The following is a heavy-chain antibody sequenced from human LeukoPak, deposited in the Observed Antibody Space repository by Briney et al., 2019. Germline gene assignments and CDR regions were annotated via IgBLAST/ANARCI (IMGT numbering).Heavy chain of an antibody. CDR2: IYYSGST. CDR1: GGSISSYY. V-gene: IGHV4-59*01. J-gene: IGHJ4*02. CDR3: ARGGYSYGLVY. D-gene: IGHD5-18*01. Sequence: SETLSLTCTVSGGSISSYYWSWIRQPPGKGLEWIGYIYYSGSTNYNPSLKGRVTISVDTSKNQFSLKLSSVTAADTAVYYCARGGYSYGLVYWGQGTLATVSS.